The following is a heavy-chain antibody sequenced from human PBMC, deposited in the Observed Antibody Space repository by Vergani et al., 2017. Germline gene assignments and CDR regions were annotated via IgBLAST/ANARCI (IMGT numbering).Heavy chain of an antibody. V-gene: IGHV1-69*13. CDR3: ARGFGAYYYDSSGYYFDY. CDR2: IIPIFGTA. Sequence: QVQLVQSGAEVKKPGSSVKVSCKASGGTFSSYAISWVRQAPGQGLEWMGRIIPIFGTANYAQKSQGRVTITADESTSTAYMELSSLRSEDTAVYYCARGFGAYYYDSSGYYFDYWGQGTLVTVSS. D-gene: IGHD3-22*01. CDR1: GGTFSSYA. J-gene: IGHJ4*02.